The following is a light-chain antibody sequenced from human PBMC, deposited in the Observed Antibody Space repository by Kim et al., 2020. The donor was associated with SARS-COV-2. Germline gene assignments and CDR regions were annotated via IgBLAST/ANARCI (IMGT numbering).Light chain of an antibody. CDR1: QDISKY. V-gene: IGKV1-33*01. Sequence: DIQMTQSPSSLSASVGDRVTITCQASQDISKYLNWYQQKPGKGPKLVIYDASNLETGVPSRFSGGGSGTDFTFTISSLQPEDIATYYCQQYDDLPLTFGGGTKVDIK. J-gene: IGKJ4*01. CDR2: DAS. CDR3: QQYDDLPLT.